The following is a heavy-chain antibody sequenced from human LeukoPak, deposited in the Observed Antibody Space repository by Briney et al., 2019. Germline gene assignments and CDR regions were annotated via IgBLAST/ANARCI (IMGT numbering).Heavy chain of an antibody. J-gene: IGHJ4*02. CDR1: GGSISSSSYY. CDR3: ARQTTILDY. D-gene: IGHD1/OR15-1a*01. Sequence: SEALSLTCTVSGGSISSSSYYWGWVRQPPGKGREWIGSIYYSGSTYYNPSLKSRVTISVDTSKNQFSLKLSSVTAADTAVYYCARQTTILDYWGQGTLVTVSS. CDR2: IYYSGST. V-gene: IGHV4-39*01.